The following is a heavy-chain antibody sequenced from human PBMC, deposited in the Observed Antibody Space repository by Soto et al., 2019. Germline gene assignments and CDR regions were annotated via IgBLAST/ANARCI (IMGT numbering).Heavy chain of an antibody. CDR1: GFTFSTYW. D-gene: IGHD4-4*01. CDR3: AGWGGHDYND. J-gene: IGHJ4*02. Sequence: EVQLLGSGGGLVQPGGSLRLSCVGSGFTFSTYWMNWVRQAPGKGLEWVANINPDGNVGTYVDSVRGRFTTSRDNAKNSLYLQMNSLRADDAAVYFCAGWGGHDYNDWGQGIMVTVSS. CDR2: INPDGNVG. V-gene: IGHV3-7*03.